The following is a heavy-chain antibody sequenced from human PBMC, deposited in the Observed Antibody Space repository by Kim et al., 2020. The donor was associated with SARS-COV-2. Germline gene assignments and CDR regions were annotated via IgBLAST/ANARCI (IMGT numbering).Heavy chain of an antibody. CDR2: INHSGST. Sequence: SETLSLTCAVYGGSFSGYYWSWIRQPPGKGLEWIGEINHSGSTNYNPFLKSRVTISVDTSKNQFSLKLSSVTAADTAVYYCARGVRWLYYFDYWGQGTLV. J-gene: IGHJ4*02. CDR1: GGSFSGYY. V-gene: IGHV4-34*01. D-gene: IGHD5-12*01. CDR3: ARGVRWLYYFDY.